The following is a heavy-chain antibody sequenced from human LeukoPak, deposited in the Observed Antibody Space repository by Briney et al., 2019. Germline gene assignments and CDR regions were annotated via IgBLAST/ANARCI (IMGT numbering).Heavy chain of an antibody. J-gene: IGHJ4*02. D-gene: IGHD1-26*01. CDR1: GGSISTYY. CDR3: ARHGGSLGYFDY. CDR2: VYYSGTT. Sequence: SETLSLTCSVSGGSISTYYWSWIRQTPGKGLEWIGYVYYSGTTKYNPSLKGRVTISSDTSKNQFSLNLRSVNVADTAIYYCARHGGSLGYFDYWGQGTLVTVSS. V-gene: IGHV4-59*08.